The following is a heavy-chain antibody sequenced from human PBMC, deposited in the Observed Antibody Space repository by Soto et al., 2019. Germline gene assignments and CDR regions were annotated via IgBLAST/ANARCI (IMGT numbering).Heavy chain of an antibody. Sequence: SETLSLTCAVYGGSFSCYYWSWIRQPPGKGLEWIGEINHSGSTNYNPSLKSRVTISVDTPKNQFSLKLSSVTAADTAVYYCARGCYDFWSGYYTIGWFDPWGQGTLVTVSS. D-gene: IGHD3-3*01. CDR2: INHSGST. CDR1: GGSFSCYY. CDR3: ARGCYDFWSGYYTIGWFDP. V-gene: IGHV4-34*01. J-gene: IGHJ5*02.